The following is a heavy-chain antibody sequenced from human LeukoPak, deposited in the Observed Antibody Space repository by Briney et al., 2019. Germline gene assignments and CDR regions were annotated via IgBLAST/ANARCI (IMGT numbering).Heavy chain of an antibody. CDR1: GFIFSSYW. CDR2: IKQDGSEK. CDR3: AREAAAAHPDF. V-gene: IGHV3-7*05. Sequence: GGSLRLSCAASGFIFSSYWMSWVRQAPGKGLEWVANIKQDGSEKYYVDSVKGRFTISRDNAKNSLYLQMNSLRAEDTAVYYCAREAAAAHPDFWGEGTLVVVSA. D-gene: IGHD6-13*01. J-gene: IGHJ4*02.